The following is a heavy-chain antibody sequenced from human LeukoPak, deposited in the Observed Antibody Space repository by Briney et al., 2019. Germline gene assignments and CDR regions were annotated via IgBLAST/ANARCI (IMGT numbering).Heavy chain of an antibody. CDR2: IYYNGIS. CDR3: ARRGSSWYSGFDP. D-gene: IGHD6-13*01. CDR1: GGSISGYY. Sequence: SETLSLTCTVSGGSISGYYWSWIRQPPGKGLEWIAYIYYNGISNYNPSLKSRVIISVDSSKNQFSLKLTSVTAADTAVYYCARRGSSWYSGFDPWGQGTLVTVSS. V-gene: IGHV4-59*01. J-gene: IGHJ5*02.